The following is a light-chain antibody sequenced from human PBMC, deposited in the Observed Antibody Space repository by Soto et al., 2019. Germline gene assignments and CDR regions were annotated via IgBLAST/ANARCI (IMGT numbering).Light chain of an antibody. CDR2: YDD. CDR1: SSNIGDNA. Sequence: QSVLTQPPSVSEAPRQRVTISCSGSSSNIGDNAVNWYQQLPGKAPKVIIYYDDLRPSGVSDRFSGSKSGTSASLAISGLQSEDEADYYCAAWDDSLSAVVFRGGTKLTVL. J-gene: IGLJ2*01. CDR3: AAWDDSLSAVV. V-gene: IGLV1-36*01.